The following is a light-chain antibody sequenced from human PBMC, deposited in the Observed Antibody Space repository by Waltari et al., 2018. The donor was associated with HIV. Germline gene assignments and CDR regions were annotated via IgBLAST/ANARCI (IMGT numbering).Light chain of an antibody. CDR3: AAWDASLSAWV. CDR2: MNY. Sequence: QPVLTQPPSAAGTPGQRVTIPCSGSSSNIGSNQLKRYQQLPGTPSNLLIYMNYQRPSGVPDRFSGSKSGASASLAISGLRSEDEADYYCAAWDASLSAWVFGGGTRLTVL. V-gene: IGLV1-47*01. J-gene: IGLJ3*02. CDR1: SSNIGSNQ.